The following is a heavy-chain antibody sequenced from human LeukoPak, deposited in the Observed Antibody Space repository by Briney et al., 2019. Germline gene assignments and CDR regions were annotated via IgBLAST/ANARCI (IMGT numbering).Heavy chain of an antibody. J-gene: IGHJ4*02. CDR3: ARERYSSGWYNY. CDR1: GFTFSSYE. Sequence: GGSLRLSCAASGFTFSSYEMNWVRQAPGKGLEWVSYISSSGSTIYYADSVKGRFTISRDNAKNSLYLQMNNLRAEDTAVYYCARERYSSGWYNYWGQGTLVTVSS. CDR2: ISSSGSTI. D-gene: IGHD6-19*01. V-gene: IGHV3-48*03.